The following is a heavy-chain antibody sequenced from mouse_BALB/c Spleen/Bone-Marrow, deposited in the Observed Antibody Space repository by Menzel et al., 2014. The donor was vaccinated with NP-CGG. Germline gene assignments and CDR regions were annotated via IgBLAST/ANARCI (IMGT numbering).Heavy chain of an antibody. J-gene: IGHJ4*01. Sequence: EVKLMESGGGLVQPGGSLRLSCATSGFTFTDYYMSWVRQPPGKALEWLGFIRNKANGYTTEYSASVKGRFTISRDNSQSIRYLQMNTLRAEDSASYCCASSLYLRAMDYRGQGTSGTVSS. D-gene: IGHD5-5*01. V-gene: IGHV7-3*02. CDR3: ASSLYLRAMDY. CDR2: IRNKANGYTT. CDR1: GFTFTDYY.